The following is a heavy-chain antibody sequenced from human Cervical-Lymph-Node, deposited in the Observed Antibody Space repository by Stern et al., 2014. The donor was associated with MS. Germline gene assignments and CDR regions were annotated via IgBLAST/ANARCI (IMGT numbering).Heavy chain of an antibody. CDR3: ARGGAVATSDYYFDY. J-gene: IGHJ4*02. Sequence: QMQLVQSGGGVVQPGRSLRLSCAASGFTFSYHAMHWVRQAPGKGLEWVAVISYDGSDKNDADSVKGRFTISRDNSRNTLYLQMNGLRVDDTAVYYCARGGAVATSDYYFDYWGQGILVTVSS. CDR2: ISYDGSDK. V-gene: IGHV3-30*01. CDR1: GFTFSYHA. D-gene: IGHD5-12*01.